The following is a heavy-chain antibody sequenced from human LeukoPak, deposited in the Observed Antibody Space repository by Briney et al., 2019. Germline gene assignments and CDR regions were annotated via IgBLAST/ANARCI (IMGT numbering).Heavy chain of an antibody. CDR3: ARHPARGLYYYYMDV. J-gene: IGHJ6*03. Sequence: PSETLSLTCTVSGGSISSSNYYWGWIRQPPGKGLEWIGSIYYSGSTCYNPSLKSRVTISVDTSKNQFSLKLSSVTAADTAVYYCARHPARGLYYYYMDVWGKGTTVTVSS. V-gene: IGHV4-39*01. D-gene: IGHD3-10*01. CDR1: GGSISSSNYY. CDR2: IYYSGST.